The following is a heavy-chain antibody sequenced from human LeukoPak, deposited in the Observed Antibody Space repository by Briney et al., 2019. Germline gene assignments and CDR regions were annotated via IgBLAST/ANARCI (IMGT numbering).Heavy chain of an antibody. J-gene: IGHJ4*02. CDR3: ARRRGYSGYCSGGSCYPSLYYFDY. V-gene: IGHV5-10-1*01. CDR2: IDPSDSYT. D-gene: IGHD2-15*01. Sequence: GESLKISCKGSGYSFTSYWISWVRQMPGQGLEWMGRIDPSDSYTNYSPSFQGHVTISADKSISTAYLQWSSLKASDTAMYYCARRRGYSGYCSGGSCYPSLYYFDYWGQGTLVTVSS. CDR1: GYSFTSYW.